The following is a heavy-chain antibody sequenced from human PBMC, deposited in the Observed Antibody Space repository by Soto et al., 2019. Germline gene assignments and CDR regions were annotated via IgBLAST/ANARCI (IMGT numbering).Heavy chain of an antibody. CDR2: IYHSGST. Sequence: KPSETLSLTCAVSGGSISSSNWWSCVRQPPGKGLEWIGEIYHSGSTNYNPSLKSRVTISVDKSKNQFSLKLSSVTAADTAVYYCARGKGWELPYYYYYGMDVWGQGTTVTVSS. CDR1: GGSISSSNW. J-gene: IGHJ6*02. D-gene: IGHD1-26*01. CDR3: ARGKGWELPYYYYYGMDV. V-gene: IGHV4-4*02.